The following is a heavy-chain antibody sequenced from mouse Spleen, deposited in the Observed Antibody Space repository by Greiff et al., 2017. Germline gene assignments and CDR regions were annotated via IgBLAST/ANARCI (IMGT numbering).Heavy chain of an antibody. J-gene: IGHJ2*01. V-gene: IGHV1-54*01. CDR3: ARMGLGDYFDY. Sequence: VQVVESGAELVRPGTSVKVSCKASGYAFTNYLIEWVKQRPGQGLEWIGVINPGSGGTNYNEKFKGKATLTADKSSSTAYMQLSSLTSDDSAVYFCARMGLGDYFDYWGQGTTLTVSS. CDR2: INPGSGGT. D-gene: IGHD4-1*01. CDR1: GYAFTNYL.